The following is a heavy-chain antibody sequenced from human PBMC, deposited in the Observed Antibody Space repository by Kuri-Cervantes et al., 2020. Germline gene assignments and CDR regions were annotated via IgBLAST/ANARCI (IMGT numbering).Heavy chain of an antibody. V-gene: IGHV3-69-1*01. J-gene: IGHJ4*02. CDR3: ARASAYYGPPE. D-gene: IGHD1-26*01. Sequence: GGSLRLSCTVSGGSVSSGSYYWSWIRQPPGKGLEWVSAISGSSTIYYADSVKGRFTISRDNAKNSLYLQMNSLRAEDTAVYYCARASAYYGPPEWGQGTLVTVSS. CDR2: ISGSSTI. CDR1: GGSVSSGSYY.